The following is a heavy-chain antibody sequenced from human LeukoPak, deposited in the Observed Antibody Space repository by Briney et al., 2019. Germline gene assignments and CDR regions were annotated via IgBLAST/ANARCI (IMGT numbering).Heavy chain of an antibody. CDR3: ARVPDHSSSLYYFDY. V-gene: IGHV4-39*07. J-gene: IGHJ4*02. CDR2: IYYSGST. D-gene: IGHD6-13*01. CDR1: GGSISSSSYY. Sequence: SETLSLTCTVSGGSISSSSYYWGWIRQPPGKGLEWIGSIYYSGSTYYNPSLKSRVTISVDTSKNQFSLKLSSVTAADTAVYYCARVPDHSSSLYYFDYWGQGTLVTVSS.